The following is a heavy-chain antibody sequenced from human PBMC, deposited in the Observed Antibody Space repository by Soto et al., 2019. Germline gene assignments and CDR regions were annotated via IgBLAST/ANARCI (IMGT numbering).Heavy chain of an antibody. CDR2: ISYDGSNK. J-gene: IGHJ4*02. Sequence: HRSSYASCGFTSSSYAMQPRRQAEPTRREWVAVISYDGSNKYYADSVKGRFTISRDNSKNTLYLQMNSLRAEDTAVYYCARAVFYDSSGYLYYFGYWGKGTLVTVS. CDR1: GFTSSSYA. CDR3: ARAVFYDSSGYLYYFGY. V-gene: IGHV3-30-3*01. D-gene: IGHD3-22*01.